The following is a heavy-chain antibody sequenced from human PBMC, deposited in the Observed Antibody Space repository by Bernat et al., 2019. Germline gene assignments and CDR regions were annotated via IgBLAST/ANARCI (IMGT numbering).Heavy chain of an antibody. V-gene: IGHV3-15*01. CDR1: GFTFSNAW. Sequence: EVQLVESGGGLVQPGGSLRLSCAASGFTFSNAWMTWVRQAPGKGLEWVGRIKSKTDGGTTDYAAPVKGRFTISRDDSKNTLYLQMNSLKTEDTAVYYCTTDYYYDSSGYYYSAFDYWGQGTLVTVSS. J-gene: IGHJ4*02. D-gene: IGHD3-22*01. CDR2: IKSKTDGGTT. CDR3: TTDYYYDSSGYYYSAFDY.